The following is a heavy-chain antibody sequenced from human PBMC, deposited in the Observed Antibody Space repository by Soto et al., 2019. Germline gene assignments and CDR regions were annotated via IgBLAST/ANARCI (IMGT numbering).Heavy chain of an antibody. D-gene: IGHD4-17*01. J-gene: IGHJ4*02. CDR1: GFISDNYA. CDR2: ISGSGGTT. V-gene: IGHV3-23*01. Sequence: EVQLLESGGDLIQRGGSLRLSCAAFGFISDNYAMTWVRQAPGKGLEWVSVISGSGGTTEYADSVKGRFTISRDNFKNTVYLQMNSLRAEDTAIYYCAKVGRMTTVVSHFDYWGRGALVTVSS. CDR3: AKVGRMTTVVSHFDY.